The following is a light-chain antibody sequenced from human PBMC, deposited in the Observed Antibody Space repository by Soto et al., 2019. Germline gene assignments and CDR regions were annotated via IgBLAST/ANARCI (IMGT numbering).Light chain of an antibody. CDR3: QQRSNWPPT. J-gene: IGKJ1*01. Sequence: DILLTQSPSTRCLSPGGLATLSCRASQSVSSYLAWYQQKPGQAPRLLIYDASNRATGIPARFSGSGSGTDFTLTISSLEPEDFAVYYCQQRSNWPPTFGQGTKVDIK. V-gene: IGKV3-11*01. CDR1: QSVSSY. CDR2: DAS.